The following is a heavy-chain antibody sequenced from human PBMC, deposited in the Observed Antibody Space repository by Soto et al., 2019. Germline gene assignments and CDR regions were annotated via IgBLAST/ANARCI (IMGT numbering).Heavy chain of an antibody. Sequence: GASVKVSCKASGYTFTSYGISWVRQAPGQGLEWMGWISAYNGNTNYAQKLQGRVTMTTDTSTSTAYMELRSLRSDDTAVYYCARLVVPAAIFNARPYYYYGMDVWGQGTTVTVSS. CDR1: GYTFTSYG. J-gene: IGHJ6*02. CDR2: ISAYNGNT. V-gene: IGHV1-18*04. D-gene: IGHD2-2*02. CDR3: ARLVVPAAIFNARPYYYYGMDV.